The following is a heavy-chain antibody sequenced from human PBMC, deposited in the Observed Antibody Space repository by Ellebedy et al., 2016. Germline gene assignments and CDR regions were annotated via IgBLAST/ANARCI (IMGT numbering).Heavy chain of an antibody. V-gene: IGHV4-31*03. J-gene: IGHJ4*03. CDR3: ARVAQNSFED. Sequence: SETLSLTCTVSGGSISNGGYCWSWIRQHPGKGLEWIGYSCYSGSTYYGPSLKSRVTISEDTSKNQFSLKLSSVTAADTAVYYCARVAQNSFEDWGQGTLVTVSS. CDR2: SCYSGST. CDR1: GGSISNGGYC. D-gene: IGHD2/OR15-2a*01.